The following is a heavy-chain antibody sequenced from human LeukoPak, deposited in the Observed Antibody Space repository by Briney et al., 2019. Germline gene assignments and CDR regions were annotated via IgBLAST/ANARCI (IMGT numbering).Heavy chain of an antibody. Sequence: GASVKVSCKASGYTFTSNYIHWVREAPAQGLEWMGMIYPRDGSTSYAQKLQGRVTVTRDTSTSTVHMELSGLRSEDTAVYYCARDQEGFDYWGQGTLVTVSS. J-gene: IGHJ4*02. CDR1: GYTFTSNY. V-gene: IGHV1-46*01. CDR2: IYPRDGST. CDR3: ARDQEGFDY.